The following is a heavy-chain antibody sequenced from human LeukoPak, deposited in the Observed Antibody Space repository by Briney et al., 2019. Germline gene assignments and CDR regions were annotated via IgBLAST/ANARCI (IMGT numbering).Heavy chain of an antibody. Sequence: SQTLSLTCTVSGGSISSGDYHWSWIRQPPGEGLVWIGYIYYSGSTYYNPSLKSRVTISVDTSKNQFSLKLSSVSAADTAIYYCARTDTAVVFLDYWGQGTLVTVSS. D-gene: IGHD5-18*01. CDR1: GGSISSGDYH. J-gene: IGHJ4*02. CDR2: IYYSGST. V-gene: IGHV4-30-4*01. CDR3: ARTDTAVVFLDY.